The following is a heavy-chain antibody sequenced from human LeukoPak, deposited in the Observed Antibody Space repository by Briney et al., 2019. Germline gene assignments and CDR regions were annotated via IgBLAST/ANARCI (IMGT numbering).Heavy chain of an antibody. CDR1: GFTFDDYG. CDR2: INGNGGST. J-gene: IGHJ6*03. Sequence: GGPLRLSCAASGFTFDDYGMSWVRQAPGKGLEWVSGINGNGGSTGYADSVTGRFTISRDNAKNPLYLQMNNLRAEDTALYYCARGGVVVTTTYYYYMDVWGKGTTVTVSS. D-gene: IGHD3-22*01. V-gene: IGHV3-20*04. CDR3: ARGGVVVTTTYYYYMDV.